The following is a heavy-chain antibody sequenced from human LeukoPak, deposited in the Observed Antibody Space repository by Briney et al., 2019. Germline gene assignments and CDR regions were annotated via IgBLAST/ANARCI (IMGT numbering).Heavy chain of an antibody. CDR2: ISYDGSNK. CDR1: GFTFSSYG. CDR3: AKSVRFGNMGVGY. Sequence: PGRSLRLSCAASGFTFSSYGMHWVRQAPGKGLEWVAVISYDGSNKYYADSVKGRFTISRDNSKNTLYLQMNSLRAEDTAVYYCAKSVRFGNMGVGYWGQGTLVTVSS. V-gene: IGHV3-30*18. J-gene: IGHJ4*02. D-gene: IGHD3-10*01.